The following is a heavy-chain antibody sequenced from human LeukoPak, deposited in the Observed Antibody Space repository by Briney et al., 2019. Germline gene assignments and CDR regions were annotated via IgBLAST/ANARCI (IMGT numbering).Heavy chain of an antibody. CDR1: GGSISSGSYY. Sequence: SETLSLTCTVSGGSISSGSYYWSWIRQPAGKGLEWIGRIYTSGSTNYNPSLKSRVTISVDTSKNQFSLKLSSVTAADTAVYYCARGSGYDLDWFDPWGQGTLVTVSS. CDR3: ARGSGYDLDWFDP. CDR2: IYTSGST. V-gene: IGHV4-61*02. J-gene: IGHJ5*02. D-gene: IGHD5-12*01.